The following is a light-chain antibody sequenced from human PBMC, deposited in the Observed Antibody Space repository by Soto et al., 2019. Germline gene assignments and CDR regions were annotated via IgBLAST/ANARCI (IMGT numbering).Light chain of an antibody. Sequence: EIVLTQSPVTLSLSPGERATLSCRASQSVSSYLAWYQQKPGQAPRLLIYDASNRAAGIPARFSGSRSGTDFTLTISSVEPEDFAMYYCHQRNQFGQGTRLEIK. CDR2: DAS. J-gene: IGKJ5*01. V-gene: IGKV3-11*01. CDR1: QSVSSY. CDR3: HQRNQ.